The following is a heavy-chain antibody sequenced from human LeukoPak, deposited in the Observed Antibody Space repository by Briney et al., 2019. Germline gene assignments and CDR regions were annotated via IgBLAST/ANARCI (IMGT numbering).Heavy chain of an antibody. V-gene: IGHV3-23*01. Sequence: GGSLRLSCVASGFTFSNYAMNWVRQAPGKGLEWVSLSGSGGDIYYVDSVKGRFTISRDNSKNTLYLQMNRLRADDTAVYYCAKSRGGTYQTYFFDYWGQGTLVTVSS. J-gene: IGHJ4*02. CDR2: SGSGGDI. CDR1: GFTFSNYA. D-gene: IGHD1-26*01. CDR3: AKSRGGTYQTYFFDY.